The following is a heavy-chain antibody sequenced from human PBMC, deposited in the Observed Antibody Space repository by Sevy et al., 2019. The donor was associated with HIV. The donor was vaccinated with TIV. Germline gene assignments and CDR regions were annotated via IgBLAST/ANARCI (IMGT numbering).Heavy chain of an antibody. CDR2: ISSSGSSI. CDR3: ASACSPYYDGDYFYALNV. V-gene: IGHV3-48*02. D-gene: IGHD3-22*01. Sequence: GGSLRLSCAASGFTFSSFSMNWVRQAPGKTLEWISYISSSGSSIYYADSVKGRFSISRDNAKRSLHLQMNSLSDEDTAVYYCASACSPYYDGDYFYALNVWGQGTMVTVSS. J-gene: IGHJ3*01. CDR1: GFTFSSFS.